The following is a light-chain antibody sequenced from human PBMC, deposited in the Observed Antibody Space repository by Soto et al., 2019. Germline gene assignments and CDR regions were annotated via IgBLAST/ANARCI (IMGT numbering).Light chain of an antibody. CDR1: QNVGSY. CDR3: QHRDRWPPIIT. CDR2: EIF. Sequence: EIVLTQSPATLSFSPGDTATLSCRASQNVGSYLAWYQQKPGQAPRLLIYEIFKRASGIPARISGSGSGTDFTLTISSLEPEDFAVYYCQHRDRWPPIITFGPGTTVDIK. V-gene: IGKV3-11*01. J-gene: IGKJ3*01.